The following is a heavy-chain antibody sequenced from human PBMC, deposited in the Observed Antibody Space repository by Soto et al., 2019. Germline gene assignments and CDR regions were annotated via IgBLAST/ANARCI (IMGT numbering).Heavy chain of an antibody. CDR3: AKDGYDYDNSGFYVEYFQN. CDR1: GVCVRSSA. Sequence: PGGCMRLSCAACGVCVRSSALSWVLKTPEKGLEWVSAMSGSGDRTFYADSVKGRFTISRDNPKNTLYLQMNSLRAEDTAVYFCAKDGYDYDNSGFYVEYFQNWGQGTLGTVSS. CDR2: MSGSGDRT. V-gene: IGHV3-23*01. D-gene: IGHD3-22*01. J-gene: IGHJ1*01.